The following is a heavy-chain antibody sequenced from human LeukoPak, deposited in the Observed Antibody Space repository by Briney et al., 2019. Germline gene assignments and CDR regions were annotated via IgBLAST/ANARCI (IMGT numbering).Heavy chain of an antibody. J-gene: IGHJ4*02. CDR2: ISYDGSNK. V-gene: IGHV3-30*18. CDR3: AKGGHHYGSGSYVPYPPHLDFDY. D-gene: IGHD3-10*01. Sequence: PGGSLRLSCAASGFTFSSYGLHWVRQVPGKGLEWVAVISYDGSNKYYADSVKGRFTISRDNSKNTLYLQMNSLRAEDTAVYYCAKGGHHYGSGSYVPYPPHLDFDYWGQGTLVTVSS. CDR1: GFTFSSYG.